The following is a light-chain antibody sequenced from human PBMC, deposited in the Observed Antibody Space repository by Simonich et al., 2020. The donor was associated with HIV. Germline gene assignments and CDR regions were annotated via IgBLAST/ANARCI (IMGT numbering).Light chain of an antibody. CDR2: KDS. CDR3: QSADSSGSWV. CDR1: ALAKQY. V-gene: IGLV3-25*03. Sequence: YELSQAPSVSVSPGQTARITCSGDALAKQYAYWYQQKPGQAPVLVIYKDSERPSGIPERVSGSSSGTTVTLTISGVQAEDEADYYCQSADSSGSWVFGGGTKLTVL. J-gene: IGLJ3*02.